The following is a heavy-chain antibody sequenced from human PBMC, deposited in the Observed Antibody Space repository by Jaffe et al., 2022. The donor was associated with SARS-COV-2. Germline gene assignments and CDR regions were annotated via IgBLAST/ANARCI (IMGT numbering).Heavy chain of an antibody. Sequence: QVQLVQSGAEVKKPGASVKVSCKASGYTFTSYYMHWVRQAPGQGLEWMGIINPSGGSTSYAQKLQGRVTMTRDTSTSTVYMELSSLRSEDTAVYYCARGGRAEWFGEFWDENYFDYWGQGTLVTVSS. D-gene: IGHD3-10*01. J-gene: IGHJ4*02. CDR2: INPSGGST. CDR3: ARGGRAEWFGEFWDENYFDY. CDR1: GYTFTSYY. V-gene: IGHV1-46*04.